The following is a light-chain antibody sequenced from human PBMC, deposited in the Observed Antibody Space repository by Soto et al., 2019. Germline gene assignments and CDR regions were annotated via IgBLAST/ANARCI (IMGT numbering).Light chain of an antibody. CDR1: SGSIASNY. V-gene: IGLV6-57*01. CDR2: EDN. CDR3: QSYDSDNQV. J-gene: IGLJ3*02. Sequence: NFMLTQPHSVSESPGKTVTISCTRSSGSIASNYVQWYQQRPGSSPTTVIYEDNQRPSVVPDRFSGSIDSSSTSASLTISGLTTEDEADYYCQSYDSDNQVFGGGTKLTVL.